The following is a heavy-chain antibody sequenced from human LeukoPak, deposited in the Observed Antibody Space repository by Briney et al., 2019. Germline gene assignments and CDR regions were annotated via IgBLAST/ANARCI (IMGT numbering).Heavy chain of an antibody. D-gene: IGHD3-10*01. CDR3: ATQMVRGVTHFDY. V-gene: IGHV1-69*04. CDR1: GGTFSSYA. Sequence: SVKVSCKASGGTFSSYAISWVRQAPGQGLEWMGRIIPILGIANYAQKFQGRVTITVDKSTSTAYMELSSLRSEDTAVYYCATQMVRGVTHFDYWGQGTLVTVSS. CDR2: IIPILGIA. J-gene: IGHJ4*02.